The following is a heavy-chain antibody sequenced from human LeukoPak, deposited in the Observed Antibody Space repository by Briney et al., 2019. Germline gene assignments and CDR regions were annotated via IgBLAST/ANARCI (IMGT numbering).Heavy chain of an antibody. D-gene: IGHD6-19*01. CDR1: GGSTSGSSYY. CDR3: TRRGYSSGWYYFDY. J-gene: IGHJ4*02. Sequence: PSETLSLXCTVSGGSTSGSSYYWGWSRQPPGKGPEWIGSIYYSGSTYYNPSLKSRVTISVDTSKNQFSLRLSSVTAAETAVYYCTRRGYSSGWYYFDYWGQGTLVTVSS. V-gene: IGHV4-39*01. CDR2: IYYSGST.